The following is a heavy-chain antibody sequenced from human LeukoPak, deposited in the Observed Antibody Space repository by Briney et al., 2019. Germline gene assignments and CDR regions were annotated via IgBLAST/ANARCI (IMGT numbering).Heavy chain of an antibody. D-gene: IGHD2-8*01. CDR2: ISSSSSYI. CDR1: GFTFSSYS. Sequence: GGSLRLSCAASGFTFSSYSMNWVRQAPGKGLEWVSSISSSSSYIYYADSVKGRFTISRDSAKNSLYLQMNSLRAEDTAVYYCAKDSYDRSVYYYYYMDVWGKGTTVTVSS. CDR3: AKDSYDRSVYYYYYMDV. V-gene: IGHV3-21*01. J-gene: IGHJ6*03.